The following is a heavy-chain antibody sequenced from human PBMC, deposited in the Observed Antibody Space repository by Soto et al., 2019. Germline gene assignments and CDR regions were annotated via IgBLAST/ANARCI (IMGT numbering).Heavy chain of an antibody. V-gene: IGHV3-20*01. CDR3: ARGGYCSSTSCPFDY. CDR1: GFTFDDYG. J-gene: IGHJ4*02. D-gene: IGHD2-2*01. Sequence: GGSLRLSCAASGFTFDDYGMSWVRQAPGKGLEWVSGINWNGGSTGYADSVKGRFTISRDNAKNSLYLQMNSLRAEDTALYHCARGGYCSSTSCPFDYWGQGTLVTVSS. CDR2: INWNGGST.